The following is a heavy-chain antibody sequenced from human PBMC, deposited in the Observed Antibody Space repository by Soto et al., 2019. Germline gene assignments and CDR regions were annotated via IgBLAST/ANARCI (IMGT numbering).Heavy chain of an antibody. J-gene: IGHJ3*01. CDR1: GGSISSSSYY. CDR3: AKERRYSFDALDL. Sequence: SETLSLTCTVSGGSISSSSYYWGWIRQPPGKGLEWIGSIYYSGSTYYNPSLKSRFTISRDNTKNTVWLQMNSLRGEDTAVYYCAKERRYSFDALDLWGQGTLVTVSS. D-gene: IGHD5-18*01. CDR2: IYYSGST. V-gene: IGHV4-39*02.